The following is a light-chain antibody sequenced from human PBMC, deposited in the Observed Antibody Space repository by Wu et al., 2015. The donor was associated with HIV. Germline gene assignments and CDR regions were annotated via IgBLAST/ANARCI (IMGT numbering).Light chain of an antibody. CDR1: QSVTNNY. CDR3: QQYGSSSWT. CDR2: SAS. J-gene: IGKJ1*01. Sequence: EIVLTQSPGTLSLSPGERATLSCRASQSVTNNYFAWFQQKPGQAPRLLIYSASSRATGIPDRFSGSGSGTDFTLTITRLEPEDFAVYYCQQYGSSSWTFGQGTKVEIK. V-gene: IGKV3-20*01.